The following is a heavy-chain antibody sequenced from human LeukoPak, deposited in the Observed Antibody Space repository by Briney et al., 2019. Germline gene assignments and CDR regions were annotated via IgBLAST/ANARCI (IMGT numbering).Heavy chain of an antibody. Sequence: GGSLRLSCAASGFTFSIYAMSWVRQAPGKGLEWVSAISGSGGSTYYADSVKGRFTISRDNSKNTLYLQMNSLRAEDTAVYYCAKDRSVAARPGVGAFDIWGQGTMVTVSS. CDR2: ISGSGGST. D-gene: IGHD6-6*01. V-gene: IGHV3-23*01. J-gene: IGHJ3*02. CDR1: GFTFSIYA. CDR3: AKDRSVAARPGVGAFDI.